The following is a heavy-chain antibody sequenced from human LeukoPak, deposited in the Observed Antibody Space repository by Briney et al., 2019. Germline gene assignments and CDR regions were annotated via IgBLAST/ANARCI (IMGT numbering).Heavy chain of an antibody. CDR3: TRVGYIDEGIDY. J-gene: IGHJ4*02. CDR2: ISGSGDST. V-gene: IGHV3-23*01. Sequence: PGGSLRLSCAASGFTFINYAMTWVRQAPGKGLEWVSAISGSGDSTFNADSVKGRFTISRDSAKNSLYLQMNSLRAEDTAIYYCTRVGYIDEGIDYWGQGTLVTVSA. CDR1: GFTFINYA. D-gene: IGHD5-24*01.